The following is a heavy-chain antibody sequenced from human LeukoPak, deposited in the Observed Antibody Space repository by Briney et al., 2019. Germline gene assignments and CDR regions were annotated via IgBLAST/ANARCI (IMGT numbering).Heavy chain of an antibody. D-gene: IGHD3-10*01. Sequence: ASVKVSCKASGYTFTGYYMHWVRQAPGQGLEWMGWINPNSGGTNYAQKFQDRVTMTRDTSISTAYMELSSLRSDDTAVYYCARDNPPPYGSGSLYNWFDPWGQGTLVTVSS. CDR3: ARDNPPPYGSGSLYNWFDP. V-gene: IGHV1-2*02. CDR2: INPNSGGT. J-gene: IGHJ5*02. CDR1: GYTFTGYY.